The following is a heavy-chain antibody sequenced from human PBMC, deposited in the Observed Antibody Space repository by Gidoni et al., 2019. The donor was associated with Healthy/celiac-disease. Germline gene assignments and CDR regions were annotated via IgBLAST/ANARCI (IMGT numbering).Heavy chain of an antibody. V-gene: IGHV3-33*01. Sequence: QVQLVESGGGVVQPGRSLRLSCAASGFTFSSYGMHWVRQAPGKGLGWVAVIWYDGRNIYYADSVKGRFTISIDNSKNTLYLQMNSLRAEDTAVYYCARPPTSYYYDSSGYYPYWGQGTLVTVSS. CDR1: GFTFSSYG. CDR2: IWYDGRNI. J-gene: IGHJ4*02. D-gene: IGHD3-22*01. CDR3: ARPPTSYYYDSSGYYPY.